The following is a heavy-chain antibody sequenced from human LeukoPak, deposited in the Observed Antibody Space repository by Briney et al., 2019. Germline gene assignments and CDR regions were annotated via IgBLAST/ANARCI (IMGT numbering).Heavy chain of an antibody. CDR1: GGTFSSYA. D-gene: IGHD2-15*01. CDR3: FRVASRLAHYYGMDA. V-gene: IGHV1-69*13. Sequence: ASVKVACKASGGTFSSYAISWVGQAPGQGREWMGGIIPIFGTANYAQKFQGRVTITAAESTSTAYMELSSLRSEDTAVYYCFRVASRLAHYYGMDAWGQGTTVTVS. J-gene: IGHJ6*02. CDR2: IIPIFGTA.